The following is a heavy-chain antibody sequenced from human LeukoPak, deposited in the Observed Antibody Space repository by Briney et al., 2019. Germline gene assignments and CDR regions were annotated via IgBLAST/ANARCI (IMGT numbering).Heavy chain of an antibody. J-gene: IGHJ3*02. CDR1: GFIFSSYA. V-gene: IGHV3-23*01. CDR3: AKDLTPGWYDAFDI. CDR2: ISGSGGST. Sequence: PGGSLRLSCAASGFIFSSYAMSWVRQAPGKGLEWVSAISGSGGSTYYADSVKGRFTISRDNSKNTLYLQMNTLRVDDTAVYYCAKDLTPGWYDAFDIWGQGTMVTVSS. D-gene: IGHD2-15*01.